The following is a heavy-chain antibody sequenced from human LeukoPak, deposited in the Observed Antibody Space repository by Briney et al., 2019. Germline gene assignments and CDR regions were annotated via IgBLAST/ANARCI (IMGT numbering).Heavy chain of an antibody. D-gene: IGHD3-3*01. CDR1: GGTFSSYA. CDR3: ATQLRFLEWFPDY. J-gene: IGHJ4*02. CDR2: IIPIFGTA. Sequence: SVKVSCKASGGTFSSYAISWVRQAPGQGLEWMGGIIPIFGTANYAQKFQGRVTITADESTSTAYMELSSQRSEDTAVYYCATQLRFLEWFPDYWGQGTLVTVSS. V-gene: IGHV1-69*13.